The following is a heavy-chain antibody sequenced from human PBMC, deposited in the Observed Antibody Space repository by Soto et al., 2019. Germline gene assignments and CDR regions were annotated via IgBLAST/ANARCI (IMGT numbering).Heavy chain of an antibody. CDR2: ISSSSSYI. V-gene: IGHV3-21*01. CDR1: GFALSTYS. J-gene: IGHJ6*02. D-gene: IGHD2-2*02. Sequence: GGSLRLSCAASGFALSTYSMNWVRQAPGKGLEWVSSISSSSSYIHYADSVRGRFTISRDNAKNSLHLQMDSLRVDDTAVYYCARPSAYCSRIRCYIPDFYYGMDVWGQGTTVTVSS. CDR3: ARPSAYCSRIRCYIPDFYYGMDV.